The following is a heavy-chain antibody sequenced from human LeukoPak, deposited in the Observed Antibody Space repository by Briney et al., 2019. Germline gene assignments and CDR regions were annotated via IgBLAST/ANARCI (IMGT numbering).Heavy chain of an antibody. CDR2: ISSSSSYI. Sequence: GGSLRLSCAASGFTFSTYGMHWVRQAPGKGLEWVSSISSSSSYIYYADSVKGRFTISRDNAKNSLYLQMNSLRAEDTAVYYCARADVDIVATIYWFDPWGQGTLVTVSS. CDR1: GFTFSTYG. J-gene: IGHJ5*02. V-gene: IGHV3-21*01. CDR3: ARADVDIVATIYWFDP. D-gene: IGHD5-12*01.